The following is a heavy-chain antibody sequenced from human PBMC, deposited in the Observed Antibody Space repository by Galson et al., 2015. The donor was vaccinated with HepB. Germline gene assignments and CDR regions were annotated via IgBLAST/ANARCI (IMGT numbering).Heavy chain of an antibody. Sequence: SLRLSCAASGFTFSSYSMNWVRQAPGKGLEWVSSISSSGNIVNYADSVEGRFTISRDKNSLYLRMNSLRAEDTAVYYCARDLRECAIDHWGQGTLVTVSS. V-gene: IGHV3-21*01. CDR2: ISSSGNIV. J-gene: IGHJ4*02. CDR1: GFTFSSYS. CDR3: ARDLRECAIDH.